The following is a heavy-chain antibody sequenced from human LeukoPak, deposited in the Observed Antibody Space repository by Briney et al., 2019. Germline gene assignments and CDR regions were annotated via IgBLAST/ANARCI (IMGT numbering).Heavy chain of an antibody. V-gene: IGHV6-1*01. CDR3: ARDVSAGADY. D-gene: IGHD6-13*01. CDR2: TYYRSKWTF. J-gene: IGHJ4*02. CDR1: GDSVSNNIAA. Sequence: SQTLSLTCAISGDSVSNNIAAWNWFRQSPSRGLEWLGRTYYRSKWTFEYAVSVRGRISFNPDTSKNQVSLHLTSVTPEDTALYYCARDVSAGADYWGQGTLVTVSS.